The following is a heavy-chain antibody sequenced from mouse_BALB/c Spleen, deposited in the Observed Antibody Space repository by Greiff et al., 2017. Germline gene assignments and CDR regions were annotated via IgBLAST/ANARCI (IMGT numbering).Heavy chain of an antibody. CDR2: INPSTGYT. V-gene: IGHV1-7*01. J-gene: IGHJ4*01. CDR3: TGYDDAMDY. CDR1: GYTFTSYW. Sequence: QVQLQQSGAELAKPGASVKMSCKASGYTFTSYWMHWVKQRPGQGLEWIGYINPSTGYTEYNQKFKDKATLTADKSSSTAYMQLSSLTSEDSAVYYCTGYDDAMDYWGQGTSVTVSS. D-gene: IGHD2-14*01.